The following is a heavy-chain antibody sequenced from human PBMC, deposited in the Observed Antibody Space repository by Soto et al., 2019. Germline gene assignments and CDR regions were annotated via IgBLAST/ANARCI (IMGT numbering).Heavy chain of an antibody. V-gene: IGHV2-5*01. J-gene: IGHJ4*02. Sequence: QITLKESGPTLVKPTQTLTLTCTFSGFSLSTSGVGVGWIRQPPGKALEWLALLYWNDDKRYSPSLKSRLTITKNTSKNQVVLTMTNMDPVDTATYYCAHRRMGSRTYRVTYYYDSFDYWGQGTLVTVSS. CDR1: GFSLSTSGVG. CDR2: LYWNDDK. CDR3: AHRRMGSRTYRVTYYYDSFDY. D-gene: IGHD3-22*01.